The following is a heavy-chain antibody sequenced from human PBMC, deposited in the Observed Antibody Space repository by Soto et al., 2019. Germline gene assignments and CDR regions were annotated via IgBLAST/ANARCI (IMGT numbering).Heavy chain of an antibody. V-gene: IGHV3-30*18. CDR2: ISYDGSNK. CDR3: AKNYVWGSPYNIDY. J-gene: IGHJ4*02. D-gene: IGHD3-16*01. CDR1: GFTFSSYG. Sequence: QPGGSLRLSCAASGFTFSSYGMHWVRQAPGKGLEWVAVISYDGSNKYYADSVKGRFTISRDNSKNTLYLQMNSLRAEDTAVYYCAKNYVWGSPYNIDYWGQGTLVTVSS.